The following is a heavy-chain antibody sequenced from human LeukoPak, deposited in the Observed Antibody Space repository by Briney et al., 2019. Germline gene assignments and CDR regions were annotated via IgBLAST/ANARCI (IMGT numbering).Heavy chain of an antibody. CDR1: GGSFSGYY. CDR2: IYYSGST. V-gene: IGHV4-34*01. J-gene: IGHJ5*02. D-gene: IGHD1-20*01. CDR3: ARAKTIYNWNGRGFDP. Sequence: PSETLSLTCAVYGGSFSGYYWGWIRQPPGKGLEWIGSIYYSGSTYYNPSLQSRVTISVDTSKNQFSLKLNSVTAADTAVYYCARAKTIYNWNGRGFDPWGQGTLVTVSS.